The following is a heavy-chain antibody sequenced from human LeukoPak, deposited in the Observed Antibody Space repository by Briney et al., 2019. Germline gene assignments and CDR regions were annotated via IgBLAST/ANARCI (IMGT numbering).Heavy chain of an antibody. Sequence: GGSLRLSCAASGFTFSSYGMHWVRQAPGKGLEWVSSISSSSSYIYYAASVKGRFTISRDNAQNSLYLQMNSLGAEDTAIYYCVRDRGTYRPIDYWGQGTLVTVSS. CDR2: ISSSSSYI. V-gene: IGHV3-21*04. J-gene: IGHJ4*02. D-gene: IGHD1-26*01. CDR3: VRDRGTYRPIDY. CDR1: GFTFSSYG.